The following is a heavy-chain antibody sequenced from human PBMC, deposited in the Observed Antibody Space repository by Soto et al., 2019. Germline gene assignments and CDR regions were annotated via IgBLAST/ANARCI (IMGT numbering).Heavy chain of an antibody. J-gene: IGHJ5*02. D-gene: IGHD2-15*01. CDR2: INPDNGNT. CDR3: ARGIATGQLDT. Sequence: ASVKVSCKASGYTFTRYTMNWVRQAPGQRLEWMGWINPDNGNTKSSQKFQDRVIITRDTSASTAYMDLSSLRSEDTAVYYCARGIATGQLDTWGQGTLVTVSS. CDR1: GYTFTRYT. V-gene: IGHV1-3*01.